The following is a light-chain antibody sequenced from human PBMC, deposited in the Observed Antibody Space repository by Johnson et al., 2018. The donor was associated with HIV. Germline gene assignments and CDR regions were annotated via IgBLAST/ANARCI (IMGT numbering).Light chain of an antibody. V-gene: IGLV1-51*02. CDR3: GTWDSSLSYYYV. CDR1: SSNIGNNY. J-gene: IGLJ1*01. CDR2: EKN. Sequence: QSVLTQPPSVSAAPGQKVTISCSGSSSNIGNNYVSWYQQLPGTAPKLLIYEKNKRPSGIPDRFSASKSGTSDTLGITGLQTGDEAEYYCGTWDSSLSYYYVFGTGTKVTVL.